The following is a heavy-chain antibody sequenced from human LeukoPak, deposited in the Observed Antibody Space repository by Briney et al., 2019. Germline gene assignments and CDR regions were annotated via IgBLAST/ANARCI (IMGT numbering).Heavy chain of an antibody. CDR2: IKHSGST. CDR1: GGSFRDYY. CDR3: ARVPPFITVVRGVIIQPAPPDV. D-gene: IGHD3-10*01. Sequence: SETLSLTCVVYGGSFRDYYWSWIRQTPGEGLQWIGGIKHSGSTDFNPSLKSRVTMSIDTSKNQFSLKLTSVTAADTALYYCARVPPFITVVRGVIIQPAPPDVWGQGTTVTVSS. V-gene: IGHV4-34*01. J-gene: IGHJ6*02.